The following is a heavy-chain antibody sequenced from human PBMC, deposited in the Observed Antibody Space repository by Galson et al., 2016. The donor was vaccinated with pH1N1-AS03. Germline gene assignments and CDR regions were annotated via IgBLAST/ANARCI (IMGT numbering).Heavy chain of an antibody. J-gene: IGHJ5*01. CDR2: ISPYNGNT. V-gene: IGHV1-18*04. CDR3: SRAAPFDP. CDR1: GYTFPNFG. D-gene: IGHD2-15*01. Sequence: SCKASGYTFPNFGMSWVRQAPGQGLEWMGWISPYNGNTQYAQRLEGRVTMTTDTSTNTAYLELRSLKCDDTAVYYCSRAAPFDPWGQGTLVIVSS.